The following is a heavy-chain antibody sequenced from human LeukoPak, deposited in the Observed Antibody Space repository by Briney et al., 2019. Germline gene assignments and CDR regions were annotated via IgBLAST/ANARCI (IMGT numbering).Heavy chain of an antibody. D-gene: IGHD1-26*01. Sequence: PGRSLRLSCAASGFTFSSYGMHWVRQAPGKGLEWVAVIWYDGSNKYYADSVKGRFTISRDNSKNTLYLQMNSLRAEDTAVYYCARDKGDLPSYYYYYSMDVWGKGTTVTVSS. CDR3: ARDKGDLPSYYYYYSMDV. J-gene: IGHJ6*04. CDR1: GFTFSSYG. V-gene: IGHV3-33*01. CDR2: IWYDGSNK.